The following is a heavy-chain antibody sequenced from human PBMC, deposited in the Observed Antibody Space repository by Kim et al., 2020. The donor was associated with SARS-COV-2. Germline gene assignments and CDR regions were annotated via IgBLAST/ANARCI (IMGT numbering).Heavy chain of an antibody. D-gene: IGHD3-3*01. CDR3: ARDQSRITIFGVVINYYYMDG. Sequence: GGSLRLSCAASGFTFSSYWMSWVRQAPGKGLEWVANIKQDGSEKYYVDSVKGRFTISRDNAKNSLYLQMNSLRAEDTAVYYCARDQSRITIFGVVINYYYMDGLGKGTTGTGSS. J-gene: IGHJ6*03. CDR1: GFTFSSYW. CDR2: IKQDGSEK. V-gene: IGHV3-7*01.